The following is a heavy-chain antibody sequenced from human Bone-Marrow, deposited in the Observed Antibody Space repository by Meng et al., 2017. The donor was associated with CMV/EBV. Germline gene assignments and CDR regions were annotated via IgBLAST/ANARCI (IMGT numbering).Heavy chain of an antibody. CDR3: ARQAGGDLNTSYDFWSGYYTEVYFDY. CDR2: ISYDGSNK. CDR1: GFTFSNYA. J-gene: IGHJ4*02. D-gene: IGHD3-3*01. Sequence: GESLKISCAASGFTFSNYAMHWVRQAPGKGLEWVAVISYDGSNKYNADSVKGRFTISRDNFKSTLYLQMNSLRAEDTAVYYCARQAGGDLNTSYDFWSGYYTEVYFDYWGQGPLVTVSS. V-gene: IGHV3-30*04.